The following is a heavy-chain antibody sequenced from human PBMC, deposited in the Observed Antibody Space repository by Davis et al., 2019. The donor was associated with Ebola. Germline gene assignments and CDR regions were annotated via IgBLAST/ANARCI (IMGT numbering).Heavy chain of an antibody. J-gene: IGHJ3*02. V-gene: IGHV3-9*01. Sequence: SLKISCAASGFTFDDYAMHWVRQAPGKGLEGVSGNSWNSGSIGYADSVKGRFTISRDNAKNSLYLQMNSLRAEDTALYYCAKDITGGVWAIVVEFNAFDIWGQGTMVTVSS. CDR2: NSWNSGSI. CDR1: GFTFDDYA. CDR3: AKDITGGVWAIVVEFNAFDI. D-gene: IGHD3-22*01.